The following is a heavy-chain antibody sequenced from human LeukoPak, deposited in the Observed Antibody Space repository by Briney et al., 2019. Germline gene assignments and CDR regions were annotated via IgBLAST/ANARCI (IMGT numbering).Heavy chain of an antibody. Sequence: GESLKISCKVSGYNFSNHSIGWVRQMPGRGLEWMGIIYPGDSNTRYSPSFQGQVTISADKSISTAYLQWSSLKASDTAMYYCARVEGGGYCSGGSCYSRYWGQGTLVTVSS. V-gene: IGHV5-51*01. CDR1: GYNFSNHS. D-gene: IGHD2-15*01. CDR2: IYPGDSNT. CDR3: ARVEGGGYCSGGSCYSRY. J-gene: IGHJ4*02.